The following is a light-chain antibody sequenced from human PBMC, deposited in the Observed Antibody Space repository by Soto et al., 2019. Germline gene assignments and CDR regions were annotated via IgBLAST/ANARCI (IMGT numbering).Light chain of an antibody. J-gene: IGKJ5*01. V-gene: IGKV3-11*01. CDR1: QGVSSS. CDR2: DAS. CDR3: QQRSNWPMST. Sequence: EIVLTQSPATLSLSPGERATLSCRASQGVSSSLAWYQQKPGQAPRLLIYDASNRATGIPARFSGSGSGTAFTPTISSLEPEDLAVYYCQQRSNWPMSTFGQGTRLE.